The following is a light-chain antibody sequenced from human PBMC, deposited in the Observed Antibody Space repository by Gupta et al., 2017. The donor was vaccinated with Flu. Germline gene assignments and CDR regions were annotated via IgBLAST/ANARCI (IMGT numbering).Light chain of an antibody. CDR1: QGISSY. J-gene: IGKJ2*01. V-gene: IGKV1-9*01. Sequence: IQLTHSPSFLSASVADRVTITGRASQGISSYLAWYQQKPGKAPKLLIYDASTLQSRVPSRFSGSGSGTEFTLTISSLQPDDFATYYCQQFDSFPFTFGQGTQLEIK. CDR3: QQFDSFPFT. CDR2: DAS.